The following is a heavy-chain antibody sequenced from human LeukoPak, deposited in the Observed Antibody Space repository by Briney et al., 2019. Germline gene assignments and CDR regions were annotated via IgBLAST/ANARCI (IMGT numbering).Heavy chain of an antibody. CDR1: GXSFTSYW. D-gene: IGHD2/OR15-2a*01. V-gene: IGHV5-51*01. CDR3: ATSPTFLLAY. J-gene: IGHJ4*02. Sequence: GESLKISCKGSGXSFTSYWIGWVRQMPGKGLEWMGIIYPGDSDTRYSPSFQGQVTLSADKSISTAYLQWSSLEASDTAMYYCATSPTFLLAYWGQGILVTVSS. CDR2: IYPGDSDT.